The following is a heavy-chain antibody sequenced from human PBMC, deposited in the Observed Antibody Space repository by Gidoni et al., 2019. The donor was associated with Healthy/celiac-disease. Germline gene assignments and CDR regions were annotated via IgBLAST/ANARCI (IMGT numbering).Heavy chain of an antibody. V-gene: IGHV3-23*01. D-gene: IGHD3-22*01. J-gene: IGHJ4*02. CDR3: LITGVYDSSGYLPTDY. Sequence: EVQLLESGGGLVQPGGSLRLSCAASGFTFSSYAMSWVRQAPGKGLEWVSAISGSGGSTYYADSVKGRFTISRDNSKNTLYLQMNSLRAEDTAVYYCLITGVYDSSGYLPTDYWGQGTLVTVSS. CDR2: ISGSGGST. CDR1: GFTFSSYA.